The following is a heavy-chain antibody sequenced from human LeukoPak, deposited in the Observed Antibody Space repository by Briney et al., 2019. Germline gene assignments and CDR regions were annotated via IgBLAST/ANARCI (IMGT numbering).Heavy chain of an antibody. CDR1: GFTFDDYA. CDR2: ISWNSGSI. V-gene: IGHV3-9*01. J-gene: IGHJ4*02. D-gene: IGHD2-2*01. CDR3: AKTPGQYCSSTSCQGYFDY. Sequence: GRSLRLSCAASGFTFDDYAMHWVRQAPGKGLEWVSGISWNSGSIGYADSVKGRFTISRDNAKNSLYLQMNSLRAEDTALYYCAKTPGQYCSSTSCQGYFDYWGQGTLVTVSS.